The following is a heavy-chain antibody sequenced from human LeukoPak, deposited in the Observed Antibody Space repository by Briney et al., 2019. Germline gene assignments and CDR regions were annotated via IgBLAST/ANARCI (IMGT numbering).Heavy chain of an antibody. CDR2: INPNSGGT. V-gene: IGHV1-2*02. CDR1: GYTFTGYY. Sequence: ASVKVSCKASGYTFTGYYMHWVRQAPGQGLEWMGWINPNSGGTNYAQKFQGRVTMTRDTSISTAYMELSRLRSDDTAVYYCARVPNIVVVTAYFDYWGQGTLVTVSP. CDR3: ARVPNIVVVTAYFDY. J-gene: IGHJ4*02. D-gene: IGHD2-21*02.